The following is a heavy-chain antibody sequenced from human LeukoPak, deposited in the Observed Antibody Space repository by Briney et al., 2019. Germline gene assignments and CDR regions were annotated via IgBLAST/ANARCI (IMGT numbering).Heavy chain of an antibody. CDR2: IYHSGST. V-gene: IGHV4-30-2*01. D-gene: IGHD6-19*01. Sequence: SETLSLTCTVSGGSISSGGYYWSWIRQPPGKGLEWIGYIYHSGSTYYNPSLKSRVTISVDTSKNQFSLKLSSVTAADTAVYYCARLPIAVAGGFDYWGQGTLVTVSS. CDR1: GGSISSGGYY. CDR3: ARLPIAVAGGFDY. J-gene: IGHJ4*02.